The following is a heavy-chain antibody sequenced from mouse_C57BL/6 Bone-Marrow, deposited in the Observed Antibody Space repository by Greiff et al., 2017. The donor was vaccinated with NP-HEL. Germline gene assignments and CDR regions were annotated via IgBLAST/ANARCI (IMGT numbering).Heavy chain of an antibody. Sequence: EVKVVESGGGLVKPGGSLKLSCAASGFTFSSYAMSWVRQTPEKRLEWVATISDGGSYTYYPDNVKGRFTISRDNAKNNLYLQMSHLKSEDTAMYYCARDDLWFAYWGQGTLVTVSA. CDR1: GFTFSSYA. CDR3: ARDDLWFAY. J-gene: IGHJ3*01. CDR2: ISDGGSYT. V-gene: IGHV5-4*01.